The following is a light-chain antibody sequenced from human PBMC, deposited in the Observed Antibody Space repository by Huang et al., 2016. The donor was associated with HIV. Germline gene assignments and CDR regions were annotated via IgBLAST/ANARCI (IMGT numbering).Light chain of an antibody. V-gene: IGKV1-39*01. CDR2: AAS. Sequence: DIQMTQSPSSLSSSLGDRVTITCRASQSIRSYLNWYQQKQGKAPNLLIYAASTLQTGVPSRFSGSGSGTDFTLTISNLQPGDFATYYCQQSYTSPFTFGPGTKLDIK. J-gene: IGKJ3*01. CDR1: QSIRSY. CDR3: QQSYTSPFT.